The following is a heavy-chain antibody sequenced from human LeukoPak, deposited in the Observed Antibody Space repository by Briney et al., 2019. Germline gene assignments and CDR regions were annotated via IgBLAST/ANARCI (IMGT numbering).Heavy chain of an antibody. J-gene: IGHJ4*02. Sequence: GGSPRLSCAASGFTFSSYAMHWVRQAPGKGLEWVAVISYGGSNKYYADSMKGRITISRDNSKNTVFLQMNNLRTEDTAVYFCARPSPPGDGYNPPDYWGQGTLVTVSS. CDR2: ISYGGSNK. CDR3: ARPSPPGDGYNPPDY. CDR1: GFTFSSYA. V-gene: IGHV3-30-3*01. D-gene: IGHD5-24*01.